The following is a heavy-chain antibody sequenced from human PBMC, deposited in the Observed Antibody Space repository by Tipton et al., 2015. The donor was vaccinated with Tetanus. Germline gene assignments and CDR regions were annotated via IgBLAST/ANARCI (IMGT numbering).Heavy chain of an antibody. D-gene: IGHD2-21*02. Sequence: TLSLTCTVSGGSISGTNYYWSWIRQPPGKGLEWIGEINHSGSTNYNPSLKSRVTISVDTSKNQFSLKLSSVTAADTAVYYCARAGVVVTAPLGVWGQGTLVTVSS. CDR3: ARAGVVVTAPLGV. J-gene: IGHJ4*02. V-gene: IGHV4-39*07. CDR2: INHSGST. CDR1: GGSISGTNYY.